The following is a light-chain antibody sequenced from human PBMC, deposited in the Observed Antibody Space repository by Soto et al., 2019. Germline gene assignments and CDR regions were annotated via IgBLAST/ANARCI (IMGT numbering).Light chain of an antibody. CDR1: SSDVGGYKF. J-gene: IGLJ2*01. Sequence: QSVLTQPASVSGSPGQSITISCTGTSSDVGGYKFVSWYQQHPGKAPKLMIYEVRNRPSGVSDRFSGSKSGNTASLTISGLQSEDEADYYCSSYTSSSTLLFGGGTKVTVL. CDR2: EVR. V-gene: IGLV2-14*01. CDR3: SSYTSSSTLL.